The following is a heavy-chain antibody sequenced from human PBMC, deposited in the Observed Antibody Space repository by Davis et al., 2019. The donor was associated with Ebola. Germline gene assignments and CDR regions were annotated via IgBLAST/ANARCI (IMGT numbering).Heavy chain of an antibody. J-gene: IGHJ4*02. CDR2: VTGSGSNT. CDR3: TKGNFDS. CDR1: GFTFSNYA. V-gene: IGHV3-23*01. Sequence: GESLKISCVASGFTFSNYAMNWVRQAPGKGLEWVSTVTGSGSNTYYADSVKGRFTISRDNSKNTLYLQMNSLRAEDTALYPCTKGNFDSWGQGTLVTVSS.